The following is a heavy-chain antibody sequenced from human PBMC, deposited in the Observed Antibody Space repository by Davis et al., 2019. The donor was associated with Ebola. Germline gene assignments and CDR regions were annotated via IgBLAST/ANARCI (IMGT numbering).Heavy chain of an antibody. V-gene: IGHV3-21*01. J-gene: IGHJ6*04. CDR1: GFTFSGYS. CDR3: ARVLNPIYGCAQQYHYYGMDV. CDR2: ISSSTSYI. D-gene: IGHD3-9*01. Sequence: GESLKISCAASGFTFSGYSMNWVRQAPGKGLEWVSSISSSTSYIHYADSVKGRFTISRDNAKNSLYLQMNSLRAEDTAVYYCARVLNPIYGCAQQYHYYGMDVWGKGTTVTVSS.